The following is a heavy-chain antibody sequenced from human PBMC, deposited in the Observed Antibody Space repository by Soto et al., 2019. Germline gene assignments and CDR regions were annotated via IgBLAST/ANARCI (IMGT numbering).Heavy chain of an antibody. Sequence: GGSLRLSCAASGFTFDDYAMHWVRQAPGKGLEWVSGISWNSGSIGYADSVKGRFTISRDNAKNSLYLQMSSLRAEDTALYYCAKSMAARRYYYYYMDVWGKGTTVTVSS. CDR3: AKSMAARRYYYYYMDV. V-gene: IGHV3-9*01. CDR2: ISWNSGSI. CDR1: GFTFDDYA. D-gene: IGHD6-6*01. J-gene: IGHJ6*03.